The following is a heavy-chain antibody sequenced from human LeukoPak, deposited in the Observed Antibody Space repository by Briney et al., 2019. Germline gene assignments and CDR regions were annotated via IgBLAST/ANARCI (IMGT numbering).Heavy chain of an antibody. CDR2: IKNDGSEK. D-gene: IGHD3-9*01. J-gene: IGHJ4*02. Sequence: GGSLRLSCAASGFTFSSYYMSWVRQAPGKGLEWVATIKNDGSEKNYVGSVKGRFTISRDNAKNSLYLQMSGLRAEDTAVYFCATADWFSFDFWGQGTLVTVSS. CDR1: GFTFSSYY. CDR3: ATADWFSFDF. V-gene: IGHV3-7*04.